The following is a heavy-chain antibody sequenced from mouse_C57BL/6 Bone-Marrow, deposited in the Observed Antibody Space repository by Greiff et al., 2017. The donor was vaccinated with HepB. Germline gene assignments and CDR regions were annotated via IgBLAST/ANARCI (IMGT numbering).Heavy chain of an antibody. D-gene: IGHD1-1*01. CDR2: IYPGNSDT. CDR1: GYTFTSYW. V-gene: IGHV1-5*01. J-gene: IGHJ2*01. Sequence: EVQLQQSGTVLARPGASVKMSCKTSGYTFTSYWMHWVKQRPGQGLEWIGAIYPGNSDTSYNQKFKGKAKLTAVTSASTAYMELSSLTNEDSAVYYCTRKGTTVVATGDYWGQGTTLTVSS. CDR3: TRKGTTVVATGDY.